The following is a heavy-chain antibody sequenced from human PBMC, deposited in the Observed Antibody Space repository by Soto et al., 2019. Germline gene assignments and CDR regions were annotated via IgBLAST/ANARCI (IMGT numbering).Heavy chain of an antibody. J-gene: IGHJ5*02. Sequence: QVQLQESGPRLVKPSQTLSLTCTVSGGLISSGGYYWSWFRQHPGGGLEWIGYTYYTGSTYYTPSLKSRITILVDTSKNQFSLKMNSVTAADTAVYYCTGRTVVLTGPEGDDHWGQGILITVSS. CDR1: GGLISSGGYY. CDR2: TYYTGST. CDR3: TGRTVVLTGPEGDDH. D-gene: IGHD2-2*01. V-gene: IGHV4-31*03.